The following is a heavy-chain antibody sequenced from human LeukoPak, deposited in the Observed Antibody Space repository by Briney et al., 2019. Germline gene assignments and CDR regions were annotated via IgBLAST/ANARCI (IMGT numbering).Heavy chain of an antibody. V-gene: IGHV1-46*01. D-gene: IGHD1-1*01. Sequence: ASVKVSCKAFGYTFTSYYMHWLRQAPGQGLEWMGIINPSGGGTSYAQKFQGRVTMTRDTSTSTVYMELSSLKSEDTAVYYCARDKSPNWRFDDWGQGTLVTVSS. CDR1: GYTFTSYY. CDR2: INPSGGGT. J-gene: IGHJ4*02. CDR3: ARDKSPNWRFDD.